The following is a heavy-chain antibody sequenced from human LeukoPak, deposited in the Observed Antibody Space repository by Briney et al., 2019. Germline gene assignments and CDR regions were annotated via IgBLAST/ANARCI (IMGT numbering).Heavy chain of an antibody. J-gene: IGHJ4*02. Sequence: GASVKVSCKASGYTFTGYYMHWVRQAPGQGLEWMGWINPNSGGTNYAQKLQGRVTMTTDTATSTAYMELRSLRSDDTAVYYCARDMMTTVTSDYWGQGTLVTVSS. CDR2: INPNSGGT. CDR1: GYTFTGYY. V-gene: IGHV1-2*02. CDR3: ARDMMTTVTSDY. D-gene: IGHD4-17*01.